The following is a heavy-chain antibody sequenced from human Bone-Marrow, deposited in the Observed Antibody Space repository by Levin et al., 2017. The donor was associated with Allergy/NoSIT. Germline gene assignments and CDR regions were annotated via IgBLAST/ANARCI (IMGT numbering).Heavy chain of an antibody. J-gene: IGHJ4*02. CDR1: GFTFSSYW. CDR2: IKQDGSEK. V-gene: IGHV3-7*01. D-gene: IGHD5-12*01. Sequence: GESLKISCAASGFTFSSYWMSWVRQAPGKGLEWVANIKQDGSEKYYVDSVKGRFTISRDNAKNSLYLQMNSLRAEDTAVYYCARGPWIQMYYFDYWGQGTLVTVSS. CDR3: ARGPWIQMYYFDY.